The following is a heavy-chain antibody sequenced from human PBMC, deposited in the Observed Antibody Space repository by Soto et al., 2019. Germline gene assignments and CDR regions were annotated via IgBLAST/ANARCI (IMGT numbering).Heavy chain of an antibody. CDR3: VSQRTSVLTQAYFDY. CDR1: GGSVSNSNYY. CDR2: VYYRGRS. V-gene: IGHV4-39*01. D-gene: IGHD2-8*01. J-gene: IGHJ4*02. Sequence: SLTCTVSGGSVSNSNYYWGWSRQSPGKGLEWIGSVYYRGRSYSKSSVKSRVTISVDTSKNQFSLNLNSVTASDTAVYYCVSQRTSVLTQAYFDYWGPGALVTVSS.